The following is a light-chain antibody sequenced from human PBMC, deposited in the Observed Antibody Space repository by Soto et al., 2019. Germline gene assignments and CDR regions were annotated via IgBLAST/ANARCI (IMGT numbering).Light chain of an antibody. CDR1: QDISNY. J-gene: IGKJ4*01. V-gene: IGKV1-33*01. Sequence: DIQMTQSPSSLSASVGDRVTITCLASQDISNYLNWYQQKPGKAPKLLIYDASNLETGVPSRFSGSGSGTDFTFTISSLQPEDIAIYYCQQYDNLLSPTFGGGTKVEIK. CDR3: QQYDNLLSPT. CDR2: DAS.